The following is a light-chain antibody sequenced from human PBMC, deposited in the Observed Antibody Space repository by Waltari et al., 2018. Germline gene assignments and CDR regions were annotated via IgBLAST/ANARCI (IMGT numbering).Light chain of an antibody. CDR1: SGSVSTIYY. J-gene: IGLJ3*02. CDR2: STN. V-gene: IGLV8-61*01. CDR3: VLYMGSGTWV. Sequence: QTVVTQEPSFSVSPGATVTLTCGLSSGSVSTIYYPTWYQQTPGQAPRTLIYSTNTRSSGVPDRFSGSILGNKAALTITGAQADDESDYYCVLYMGSGTWVFGGGTKLTVL.